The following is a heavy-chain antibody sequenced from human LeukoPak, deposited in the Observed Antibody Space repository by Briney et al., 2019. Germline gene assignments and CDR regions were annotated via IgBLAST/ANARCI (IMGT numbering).Heavy chain of an antibody. CDR2: INSGGSRT. D-gene: IGHD6-19*01. CDR1: GFTFSNYW. Sequence: GGSLRLSCAASGFTFSNYWMHWVRQAPGKGLVWVSLINSGGSRTIYADSVKGRFTISRDNARNTLYLQMNSLRAEDTAVYYCVRDAVGTTPFDHWGQGTLVTVSS. J-gene: IGHJ4*02. V-gene: IGHV3-74*01. CDR3: VRDAVGTTPFDH.